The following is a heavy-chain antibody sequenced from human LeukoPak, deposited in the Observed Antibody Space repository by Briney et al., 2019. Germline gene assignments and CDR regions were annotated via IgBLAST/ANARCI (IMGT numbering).Heavy chain of an antibody. V-gene: IGHV4-39*01. CDR3: ARLHSSSWFDY. CDR2: IYYSGST. CDR1: GGSISSSSYY. J-gene: IGHJ4*02. Sequence: SETLSLTCTVSGGSISSSSYYWGWIRQPPGKGLEWIGSIYYSGSTYYNPSLKSRVTISVDTSKNRFSLKLSSVTAADTAVYYCARLHSSSWFDYWGQGTLVTVSS. D-gene: IGHD6-13*01.